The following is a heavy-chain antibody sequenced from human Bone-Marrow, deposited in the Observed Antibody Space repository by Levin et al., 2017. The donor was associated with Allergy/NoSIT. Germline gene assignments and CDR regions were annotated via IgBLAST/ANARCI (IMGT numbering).Heavy chain of an antibody. CDR2: ISDTGTSI. Sequence: GSLRLSCVASGFPFRAYTMNWVRLTPGKGLEWVSSISDTGTSIYYADSLKGRFTVSRDNAKNSLFLQMNNLRGEDTAVYYCARDGGGYSFGSDFYYGVDVWGQGTTVTVSS. D-gene: IGHD5-18*01. V-gene: IGHV3-21*01. J-gene: IGHJ6*02. CDR3: ARDGGGYSFGSDFYYGVDV. CDR1: GFPFRAYT.